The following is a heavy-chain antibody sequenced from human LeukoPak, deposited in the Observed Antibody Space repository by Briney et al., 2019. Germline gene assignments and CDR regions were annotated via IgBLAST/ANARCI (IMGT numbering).Heavy chain of an antibody. V-gene: IGHV4-34*01. Sequence: PSETLSRTCTVSGRSISSYYWNWIRQPPGKGLEWIGEIYHSGSTNYNPSLKSRVTISVDTSKNQFSLKLSSVTAADTAVYYCARQLYVLRYFDWSNAFDIWGQGTMVTVSS. D-gene: IGHD3-9*01. CDR1: GRSISSYY. CDR3: ARQLYVLRYFDWSNAFDI. J-gene: IGHJ3*02. CDR2: IYHSGST.